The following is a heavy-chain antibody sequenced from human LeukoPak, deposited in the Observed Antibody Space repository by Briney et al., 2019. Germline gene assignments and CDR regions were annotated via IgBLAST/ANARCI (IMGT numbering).Heavy chain of an antibody. CDR1: GYTFTSYA. Sequence: SVKVSCKASGYTFTSYAISWVRQAPGQGLEWMGGIIPIFGTANYAQKFQGRVTITTDESTSTAYMELSSLRSEDTAVYYCASSIGLGMDAFDIWGQGTMVTVSS. CDR2: IIPIFGTA. V-gene: IGHV1-69*05. D-gene: IGHD7-27*01. CDR3: ASSIGLGMDAFDI. J-gene: IGHJ3*02.